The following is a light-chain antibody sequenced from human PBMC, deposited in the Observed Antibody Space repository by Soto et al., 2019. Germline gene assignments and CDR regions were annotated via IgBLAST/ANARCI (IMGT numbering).Light chain of an antibody. CDR3: QQYYSTSPVT. Sequence: DIVMTQSPDSLAVSLGERATINCKSSQSVLYSSNNKNYLAWYQQKPGQPPKLLIYWASTRESGVTDRFSGSGSGTDFTLTISSRQAEDVAVYYCQQYYSTSPVTFGGGTKVEIK. CDR1: QSVLYSSNNKNY. J-gene: IGKJ4*01. V-gene: IGKV4-1*01. CDR2: WAS.